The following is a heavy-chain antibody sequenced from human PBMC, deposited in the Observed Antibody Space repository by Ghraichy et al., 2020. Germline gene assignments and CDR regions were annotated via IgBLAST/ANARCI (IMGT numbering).Heavy chain of an antibody. CDR1: GFTFSGYG. V-gene: IGHV3-7*03. CDR2: IRQDGNEK. J-gene: IGHJ4*02. Sequence: GGSLRLSCVASGFTFSGYGMQWVRQAPGKGLEWVANIRQDGNEKYYVDSVKGRFTISRDNARNSLYLQMNSLRAEDTAVYYCARRYFESWGQGTLVTVSS. CDR3: ARRYFES.